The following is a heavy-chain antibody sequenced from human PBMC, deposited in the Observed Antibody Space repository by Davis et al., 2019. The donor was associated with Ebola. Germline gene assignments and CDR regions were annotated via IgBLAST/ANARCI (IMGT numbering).Heavy chain of an antibody. CDR3: ARQSNWNYFYYGMDV. J-gene: IGHJ6*02. Sequence: AASVKVSCKASGYTFTGYYMHWVRQAPGQGLEWMGWINPNSGGTNYAQKFQGWVTMTRDTSISTAYMELSRLRSDDTAVYYCARQSNWNYFYYGMDVWGQGTTVTVSS. D-gene: IGHD1-20*01. CDR1: GYTFTGYY. CDR2: INPNSGGT. V-gene: IGHV1-2*04.